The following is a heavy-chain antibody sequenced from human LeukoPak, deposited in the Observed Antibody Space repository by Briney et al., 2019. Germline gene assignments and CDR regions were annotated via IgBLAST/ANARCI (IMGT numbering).Heavy chain of an antibody. CDR3: ARSRRDNYYYYYGMDV. V-gene: IGHV3-48*03. Sequence: GGSLRLSCAASGFTFSSYEMTWVRQAPGKGLEWVSNFSSSDTTIHYADSVKGRFTISRDNARNSLYLQMNSLRAEDTAVYYCARSRRDNYYYYYGMDVWGQGTTVTVSS. CDR2: FSSSDTTI. J-gene: IGHJ6*02. CDR1: GFTFSSYE. D-gene: IGHD5-24*01.